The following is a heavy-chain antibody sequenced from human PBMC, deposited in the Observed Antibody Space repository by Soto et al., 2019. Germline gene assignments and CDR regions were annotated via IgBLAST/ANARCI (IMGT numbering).Heavy chain of an antibody. V-gene: IGHV1-18*04. D-gene: IGHD6-13*01. CDR3: ARDFRGSSSWYLGWFDP. CDR1: GYTFTSYG. Sequence: GASVKVSCKASGYTFTSYGISWVRQAPGQGLEWMGWISACNGNTNYAQKLQGRVTMTTDTSTSTAYMELRSLRSDDTAVYYCARDFRGSSSWYLGWFDPWGQGTLVTVSS. CDR2: ISACNGNT. J-gene: IGHJ5*02.